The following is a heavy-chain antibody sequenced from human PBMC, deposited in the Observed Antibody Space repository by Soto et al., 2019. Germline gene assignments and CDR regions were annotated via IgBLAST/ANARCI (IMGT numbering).Heavy chain of an antibody. CDR3: AKEPEMSVGCGMDV. J-gene: IGHJ6*02. D-gene: IGHD3-3*01. Sequence: PGGSLRLSCAASGFTFSNHAMSWVRQAPGKGLEWVSSISGSGSSTYYADSVYGRFTISRDNSNNTLYLQVDSLRADDTAVYYCAKEPEMSVGCGMDVWGQGTTVTVSS. CDR1: GFTFSNHA. CDR2: ISGSGSST. V-gene: IGHV3-23*01.